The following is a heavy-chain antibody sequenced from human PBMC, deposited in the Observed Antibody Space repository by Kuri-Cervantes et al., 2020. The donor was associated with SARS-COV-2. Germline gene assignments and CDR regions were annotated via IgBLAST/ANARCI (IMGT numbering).Heavy chain of an antibody. Sequence: SVKVSCKASGGTFSSYAISWVRQAPGQGLEWMGGIIPIFGTANYAQKFQGRVTITTDESTSTAYMELSSLRAEDTAVYYCAKDPKLWPQAYFDYWDQGTLVTVSS. D-gene: IGHD5-18*01. CDR3: AKDPKLWPQAYFDY. V-gene: IGHV1-69*05. CDR1: GGTFSSYA. CDR2: IIPIFGTA. J-gene: IGHJ4*02.